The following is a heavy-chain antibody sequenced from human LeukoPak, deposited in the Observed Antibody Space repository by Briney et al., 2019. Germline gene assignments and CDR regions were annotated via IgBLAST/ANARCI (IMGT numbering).Heavy chain of an antibody. Sequence: PSETLSLTCAVYGGSFSGYYWSWIRQPPGKGLEWIGSIYYSGSTYYNPSLKSRVTISVDTSKNQFSLKLSSVTAADTAVYYCARGRGMVRGVVGYWGQGTLVTVSS. V-gene: IGHV4-34*01. J-gene: IGHJ4*02. CDR2: IYYSGST. CDR1: GGSFSGYY. CDR3: ARGRGMVRGVVGY. D-gene: IGHD3-10*01.